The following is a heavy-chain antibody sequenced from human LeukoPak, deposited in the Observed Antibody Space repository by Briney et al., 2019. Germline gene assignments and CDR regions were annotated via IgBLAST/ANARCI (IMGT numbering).Heavy chain of an antibody. V-gene: IGHV4-34*01. Sequence: SETLSLTCAVSGGSFSSYYWSWIRQPPGKGLEWIGEIDHSGSTNYKPSLKSRVTISVDTSKSQFSLQLSSVTAADTAVYYCARNFSYSKLDYWGQGTLVTVSS. CDR3: ARNFSYSKLDY. J-gene: IGHJ4*02. CDR1: GGSFSSYY. D-gene: IGHD6-13*01. CDR2: IDHSGST.